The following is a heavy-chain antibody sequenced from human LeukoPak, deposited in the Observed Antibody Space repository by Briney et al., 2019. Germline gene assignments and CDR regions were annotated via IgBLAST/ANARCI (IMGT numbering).Heavy chain of an antibody. CDR3: ARERKQITFGGVIAEDAFDI. CDR2: LSRSGSTI. D-gene: IGHD3-16*02. V-gene: IGHV3-48*03. J-gene: IGHJ3*02. CDR1: GFTFCIYE. Sequence: PGGSLRLSCAASGFTFCIYEMNWVRQAPGKGLEWVSYLSRSGSTIDYADSVKGRFTISRDNAKNSLYLQMNSLRAEDTAVYYCARERKQITFGGVIAEDAFDIWGQGTMVTVSS.